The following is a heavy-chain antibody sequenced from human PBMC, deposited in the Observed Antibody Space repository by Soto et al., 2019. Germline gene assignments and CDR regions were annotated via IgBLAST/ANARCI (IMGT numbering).Heavy chain of an antibody. CDR3: AADLYYYDSSGYTTGY. Sequence: QVQLVESGGGVVQPGRSLRLSCAASGFTFSSYGMHWVRQAPGKGLEWVAVISYDGSNKYYADSVKGRFTISRDNSKNTLYLQMNSLRAEDTAVYYCAADLYYYDSSGYTTGYWGQGTLVTVSS. CDR1: GFTFSSYG. V-gene: IGHV3-30*03. D-gene: IGHD3-22*01. J-gene: IGHJ4*02. CDR2: ISYDGSNK.